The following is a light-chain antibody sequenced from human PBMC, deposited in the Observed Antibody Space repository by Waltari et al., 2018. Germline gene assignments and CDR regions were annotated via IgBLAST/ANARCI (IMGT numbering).Light chain of an antibody. J-gene: IGKJ1*01. CDR3: QKYGTLPAT. V-gene: IGKV3-20*01. Sequence: PGDRATLACRAGQSVSRTLAWYQQKPGQAPRLLIYDASSRATGVPDRFSGSGSGTDFSLTISRLEPEDFAVYYCQKYGTLPATFGQGTKVEIK. CDR1: QSVSRT. CDR2: DAS.